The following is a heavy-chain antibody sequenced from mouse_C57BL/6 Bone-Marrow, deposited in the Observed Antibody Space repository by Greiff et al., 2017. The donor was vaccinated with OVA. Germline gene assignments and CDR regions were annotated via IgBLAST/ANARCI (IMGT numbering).Heavy chain of an antibody. J-gene: IGHJ3*01. CDR2: IKYDGSST. CDR1: GFTFSDYY. CDR3: ARGVFPGFAY. V-gene: IGHV5-16*01. Sequence: EVQGVDSEGGLVQPGSSMKLSCTASGFTFSDYYMAWVRQVPEKGLEWVANIKYDGSSTYYLDSLKSRFIISRDNAKNILYLQMSSLKSEDTATYYCARGVFPGFAYWGQGTLVTVSA.